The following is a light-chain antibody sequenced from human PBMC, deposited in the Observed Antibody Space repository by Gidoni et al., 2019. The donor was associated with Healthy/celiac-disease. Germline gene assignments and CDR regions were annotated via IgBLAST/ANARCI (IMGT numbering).Light chain of an antibody. V-gene: IGKV3-11*01. J-gene: IGKJ4*01. CDR1: QSVSSY. CDR3: QQRSNWPLLT. CDR2: DAS. Sequence: EIVSTQSQATLSLSPGERATLSCRASQSVSSYLAWYQQKPGQAPRLLIYDASNRATGIPARFSGSGSGTEFTLTISSLEPEDFAVYYCQQRSNWPLLTFGGGTKVEIK.